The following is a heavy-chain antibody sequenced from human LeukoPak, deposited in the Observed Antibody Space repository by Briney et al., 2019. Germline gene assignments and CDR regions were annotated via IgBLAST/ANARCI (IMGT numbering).Heavy chain of an antibody. CDR2: ISDDGGRK. J-gene: IGHJ4*02. CDR1: GFTFSGYP. Sequence: PGGSLRLSCVASGFTFSGYPMHWVRETPGKGLDWVAIISDDGGRKFYADSVEGRFTISRDNPKNTLFLQMNSLRAEDTALYYCVRGVYNNGNMNDYWGQGTLVTVSS. D-gene: IGHD5/OR15-5a*01. V-gene: IGHV3-30*04. CDR3: VRGVYNNGNMNDY.